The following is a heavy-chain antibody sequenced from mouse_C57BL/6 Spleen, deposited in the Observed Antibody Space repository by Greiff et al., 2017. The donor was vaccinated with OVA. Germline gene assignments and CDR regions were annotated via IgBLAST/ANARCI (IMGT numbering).Heavy chain of an antibody. V-gene: IGHV1-55*01. J-gene: IGHJ2*01. D-gene: IGHD1-1*01. CDR2: IYPGSGST. CDR1: GYTFTSYW. Sequence: QVQLQQPGAELVKPGASVKMSCKASGYTFTSYWITWVKQRPGQGLEWIGDIYPGSGSTNYNEKFKSKATLTVDTSSSTAYMQLSSLTSEDSAVYYCARSGVYYYGSSQDYWGQGTTLTVSS. CDR3: ARSGVYYYGSSQDY.